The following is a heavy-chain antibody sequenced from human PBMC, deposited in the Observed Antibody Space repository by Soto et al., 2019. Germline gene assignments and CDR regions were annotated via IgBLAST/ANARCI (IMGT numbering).Heavy chain of an antibody. V-gene: IGHV1-69*12. CDR2: IIPIFGTA. D-gene: IGHD2-2*01. CDR1: GGTFSSYA. Sequence: QVQLVQSGAEVKKPGSSVKVSCKASGGTFSSYAISWVRQAPGQGLEWMGGIIPIFGTANYAQKFQGRVTINADESTSTAYTELSSLRSEDTAVYYSARHVPAAGYYYGMDVWGQGTTVTVSS. CDR3: ARHVPAAGYYYGMDV. J-gene: IGHJ6*02.